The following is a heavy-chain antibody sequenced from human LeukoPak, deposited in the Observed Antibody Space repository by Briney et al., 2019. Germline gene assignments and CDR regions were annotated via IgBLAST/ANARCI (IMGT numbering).Heavy chain of an antibody. J-gene: IGHJ5*02. CDR1: GYTFTSYD. Sequence: GASVKVSCKPSGYTFTSYDINWVRQATGQGLEWMGWMNPNSGNTGYAQKFQGRVTMTRNTSISTAYMELSSLRSEDTAVYYCARGGYYDFWSGYYSYNWFDPWGQGTLVTVSS. CDR2: MNPNSGNT. D-gene: IGHD3-3*01. V-gene: IGHV1-8*01. CDR3: ARGGYYDFWSGYYSYNWFDP.